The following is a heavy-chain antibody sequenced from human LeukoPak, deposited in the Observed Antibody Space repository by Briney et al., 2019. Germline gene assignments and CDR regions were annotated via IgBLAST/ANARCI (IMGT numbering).Heavy chain of an antibody. CDR2: IIPILGIA. CDR3: DGYDSSGYYAFDI. Sequence: SVKVSCKASGGTFSSYTISWVRQAPGQGLEWMGRIIPILGIANYAQKFQGRVTITADKSTSTAYMELSSLRSEDTAVYYCDGYDSSGYYAFDIWGQGAMVTVSS. J-gene: IGHJ3*02. CDR1: GGTFSSYT. D-gene: IGHD3-22*01. V-gene: IGHV1-69*02.